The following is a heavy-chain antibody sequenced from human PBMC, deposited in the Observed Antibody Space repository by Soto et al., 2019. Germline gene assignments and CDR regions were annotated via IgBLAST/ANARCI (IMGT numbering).Heavy chain of an antibody. V-gene: IGHV3-9*01. Sequence: PGGSLRLSCAASGFTFDDYAMHWVRQAPGKGLEWVSGISWNSGSIGYADSVKGRFTISRDNAKNSLYLQMNSLRAEDTALYYCAKDGDTAMVTQSLANYFDYWGQGTLVTVSS. CDR3: AKDGDTAMVTQSLANYFDY. J-gene: IGHJ4*02. CDR2: ISWNSGSI. CDR1: GFTFDDYA. D-gene: IGHD5-18*01.